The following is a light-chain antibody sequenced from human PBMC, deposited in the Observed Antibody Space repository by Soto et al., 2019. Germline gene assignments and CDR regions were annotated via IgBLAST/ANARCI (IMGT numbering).Light chain of an antibody. V-gene: IGKV3-20*01. CDR1: QSVSTY. CDR2: DVS. J-gene: IGKJ4*01. CDR3: QQYGSSPPLT. Sequence: EIVLTQSPATLSLSPGERVTLSCRASQSVSTYLAWYQLKPGQAPRLLIHDVSTRVAGIPARFSGSGSGTDFTLTISRLEPEDFAVYYCQQYGSSPPLTFGGGTKVDIK.